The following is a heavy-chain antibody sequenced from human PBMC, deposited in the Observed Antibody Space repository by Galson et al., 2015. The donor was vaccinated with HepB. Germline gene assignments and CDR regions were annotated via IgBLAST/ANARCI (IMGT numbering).Heavy chain of an antibody. Sequence: SLRLSCAASGFTFSSYWMHWVRQAPGKGLVWVSRINSDGSSTSYADSVKGRFTISRDNAKNTLYLQMNSLRAEDTAVYYCARLEVNGRRTDAFDIWGQGTMVTVSS. D-gene: IGHD4-17*01. J-gene: IGHJ3*02. CDR1: GFTFSSYW. CDR3: ARLEVNGRRTDAFDI. V-gene: IGHV3-74*01. CDR2: INSDGSST.